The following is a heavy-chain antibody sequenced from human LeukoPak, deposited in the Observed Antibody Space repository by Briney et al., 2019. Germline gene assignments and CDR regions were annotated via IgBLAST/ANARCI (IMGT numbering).Heavy chain of an antibody. V-gene: IGHV3-48*02. D-gene: IGHD6-13*01. CDR3: ARVDSSSWYFSYGMDV. CDR2: ISSSSSSTI. J-gene: IGHJ6*02. Sequence: GGSLRLSCAASGFTFSSYSMNWVRQAPGKGLEWVSYISSSSSSTIYYADSVKGRFTISRDNAKNSLYLQMNSLRDEDTAVYYCARVDSSSWYFSYGMDVWGQGTTVTVSS. CDR1: GFTFSSYS.